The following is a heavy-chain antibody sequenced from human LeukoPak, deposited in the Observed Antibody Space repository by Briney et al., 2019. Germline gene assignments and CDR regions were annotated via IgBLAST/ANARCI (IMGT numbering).Heavy chain of an antibody. Sequence: GASVKVSCKASGYTFTGYYMHWVRQAPGQGLEWMGWINPNSGGTNYAQKFQGRVTMTRDTSISTAYMELSRLRSDDTAVYYCARERAVAGPSWFDPWGQGTLVTVSS. CDR2: INPNSGGT. J-gene: IGHJ5*02. V-gene: IGHV1-2*02. CDR3: ARERAVAGPSWFDP. D-gene: IGHD6-19*01. CDR1: GYTFTGYY.